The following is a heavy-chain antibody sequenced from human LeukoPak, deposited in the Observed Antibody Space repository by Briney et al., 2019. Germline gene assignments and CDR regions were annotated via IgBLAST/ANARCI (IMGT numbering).Heavy chain of an antibody. CDR1: GFTVSDNY. CDR3: ARIEWERLGRAFDI. V-gene: IGHV3-66*01. CDR2: IYSAGAT. D-gene: IGHD1-26*01. J-gene: IGHJ3*02. Sequence: GGSLRLSCAASGFTVSDNYMTWVRQAPGKGLEWVSSIYSAGATHYAEPVKGRFTISRDNSKNTLYLQMNSLRAEDMAVYYCARIEWERLGRAFDIWGQGTMVTVSS.